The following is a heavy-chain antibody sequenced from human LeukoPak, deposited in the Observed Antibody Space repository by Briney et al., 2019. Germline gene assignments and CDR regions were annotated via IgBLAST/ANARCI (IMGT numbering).Heavy chain of an antibody. CDR2: ISGSSGST. V-gene: IGHV3-23*01. CDR3: AKSSGWNSDY. D-gene: IGHD6-19*01. Sequence: GGSLRLSCAASRFTFSSYAISWVRQAPGKGLEWVSAISGSSGSTYSADSVKGRFTISRDNSKNTLDLQMNSLRAEDTAVYYCAKSSGWNSDYWGQGTLVTVSS. J-gene: IGHJ4*02. CDR1: RFTFSSYA.